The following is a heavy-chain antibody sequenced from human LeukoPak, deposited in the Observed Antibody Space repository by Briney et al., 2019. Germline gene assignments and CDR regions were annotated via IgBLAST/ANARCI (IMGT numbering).Heavy chain of an antibody. D-gene: IGHD5-24*01. CDR2: ISGSGGTI. CDR3: ARVYGSSSHCYDYYSMDV. CDR1: GFTFSSYE. Sequence: GGSLRLSCAASGFTFSSYEMNWVRQAPGKGLEWLSYISGSGGTIYYADSLKGRFTISRGNAKDSLYLQMNSLGVEDTAVYYCARVYGSSSHCYDYYSMDVWGQGTTVTVSS. J-gene: IGHJ6*02. V-gene: IGHV3-48*03.